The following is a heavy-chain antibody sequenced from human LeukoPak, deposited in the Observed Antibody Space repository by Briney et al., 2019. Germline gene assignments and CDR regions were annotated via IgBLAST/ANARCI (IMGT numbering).Heavy chain of an antibody. CDR1: GFTFSSYN. V-gene: IGHV3-48*04. J-gene: IGHJ4*02. Sequence: GGSLRLSCAASGFTFSSYNMNWVRQAPGKGLEWVSYISGRGNTIKYADSVKGRFTISRDNGKNSLYLHMSSLRAEDTAVYYCARDPPALEDFDYWGQGTQVTVSS. CDR2: ISGRGNTI. CDR3: ARDPPALEDFDY.